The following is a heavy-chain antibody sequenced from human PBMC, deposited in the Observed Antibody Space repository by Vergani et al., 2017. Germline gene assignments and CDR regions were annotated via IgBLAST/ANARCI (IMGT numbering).Heavy chain of an antibody. V-gene: IGHV3-21*01. CDR2: ISSSSSYI. CDR1: GFTFSSYS. J-gene: IGHJ6*03. CDR3: ARGWYCSSTSCYQGVMDV. D-gene: IGHD2-2*01. Sequence: VQVVESGGGLVKPGGSLRLSCAASGFTFSSYSMNWVRQAPGKGLEWVSSISSSSSYIYYADSVKGRFTISRDNAKNSLYLQMNSLRAEDTAVYYCARGWYCSSTSCYQGVMDVWGKGTTVTVSS.